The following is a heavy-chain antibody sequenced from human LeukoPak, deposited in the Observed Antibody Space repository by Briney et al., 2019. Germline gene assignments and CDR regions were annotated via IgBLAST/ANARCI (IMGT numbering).Heavy chain of an antibody. CDR2: INPNSGGT. V-gene: IGHV1-2*02. Sequence: ASVKVSCKASGYTFTGYYMHWVRQAPGQGLEWVGWINPNSGGTNYAQKFQGRVTMTRDTSISTAYMELSRLRSDDTAVYYCARDETLWYYDSSGYYGYWGQGTLVTVSS. CDR1: GYTFTGYY. D-gene: IGHD3-22*01. J-gene: IGHJ4*02. CDR3: ARDETLWYYDSSGYYGY.